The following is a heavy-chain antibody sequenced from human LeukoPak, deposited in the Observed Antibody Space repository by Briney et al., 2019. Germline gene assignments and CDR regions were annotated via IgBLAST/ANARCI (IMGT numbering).Heavy chain of an antibody. D-gene: IGHD1-26*01. Sequence: SETLSLTCTVSGGSISSYYWSWIRQPPGKGLEWIGYTYYSGSTNYNPSLKSRVTISVDTSKNQFSLKLSSVTAADTAVYYCARDSEGGSYYEGWGQGTLVTASS. CDR3: ARDSEGGSYYEG. V-gene: IGHV4-59*01. CDR2: TYYSGST. CDR1: GGSISSYY. J-gene: IGHJ4*02.